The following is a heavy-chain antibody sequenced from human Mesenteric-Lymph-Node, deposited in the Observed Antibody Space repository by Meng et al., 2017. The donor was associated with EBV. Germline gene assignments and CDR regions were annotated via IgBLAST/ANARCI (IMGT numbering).Heavy chain of an antibody. Sequence: QVHLQQLGAVLLKPAETLSLTCAVYCEAISDYYCTLIRQTPGKVLELIGEVHRSGSTNYNPSLKCRVIISIDTSKNQFSLKLTSVTAADTAVYYCARALYSNSYYGSLSYWGLGTLVTVSS. CDR1: CEAISDYY. J-gene: IGHJ4*02. V-gene: IGHV4-34*02. CDR2: VHRSGST. CDR3: ARALYSNSYYGSLSY. D-gene: IGHD3-10*01.